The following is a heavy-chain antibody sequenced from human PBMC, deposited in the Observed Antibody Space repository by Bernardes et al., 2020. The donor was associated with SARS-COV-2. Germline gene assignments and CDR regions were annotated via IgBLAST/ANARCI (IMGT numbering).Heavy chain of an antibody. J-gene: IGHJ4*02. CDR2: LNTDGENT. D-gene: IGHD7-27*01. V-gene: IGHV3-23*01. CDR1: GFAFSDFG. CDR3: ANDAGVDVFFDY. Sequence: AGSLILSCVASGFAFSDFGMAWVRQAPGKGLEWVSTLNTDGENTHYADSVKGRFTISRDNSKNMLYLQMNSLRAEDTAVYYCANDAGVDVFFDYWGQGTLVTVSS.